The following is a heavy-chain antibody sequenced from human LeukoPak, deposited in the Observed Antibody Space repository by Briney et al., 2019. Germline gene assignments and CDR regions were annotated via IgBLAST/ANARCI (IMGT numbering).Heavy chain of an antibody. Sequence: NPSQTLSLTCTVSGGSISSYYWSWIRQTPRKGLEWLGYIYDSGSTNYNPSLKSRVTISVDTSKNQFSLKLSSVTAADTAVYYCARGGSGYDSFYYYGMDVWGQGTTVTVSS. CDR1: GGSISSYY. CDR2: IYDSGST. CDR3: ARGGSGYDSFYYYGMDV. V-gene: IGHV4-59*01. J-gene: IGHJ6*02. D-gene: IGHD5-12*01.